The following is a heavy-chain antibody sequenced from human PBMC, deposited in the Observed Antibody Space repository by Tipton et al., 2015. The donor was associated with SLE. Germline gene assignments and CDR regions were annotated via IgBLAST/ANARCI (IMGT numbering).Heavy chain of an antibody. CDR3: ARGGEAVAGTSYFQH. J-gene: IGHJ1*01. V-gene: IGHV4-59*12. D-gene: IGHD6-19*01. Sequence: TLSLTCTVSGGSISSYYWSWIRQPPGKGLEWIGYIYYSGSTYYNPSLKSRVTISVDTSKNQFSLKLSSVTAADTAVYYCARGGEAVAGTSYFQHWGQGTLVTVSS. CDR1: GGSISSYY. CDR2: IYYSGST.